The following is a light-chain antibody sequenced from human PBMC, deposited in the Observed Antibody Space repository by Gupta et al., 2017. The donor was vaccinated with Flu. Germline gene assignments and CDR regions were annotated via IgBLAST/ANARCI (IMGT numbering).Light chain of an antibody. J-gene: IGKJ3*01. CDR1: QSVSSNY. Sequence: ECVLTHSPGTLSLSTGERATLSCRASQSVSSNYLAWYQQKPGQAPRLLIYAASSRATGIPDRFSGTGSGTDFTLTISRLEPEDFAMYYCQQYGSSPGTFGPGTKVDIK. CDR3: QQYGSSPGT. V-gene: IGKV3-20*01. CDR2: AAS.